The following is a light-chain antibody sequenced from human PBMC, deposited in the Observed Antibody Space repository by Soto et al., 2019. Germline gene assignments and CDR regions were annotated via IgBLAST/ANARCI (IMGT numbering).Light chain of an antibody. CDR1: VLAKKY. CDR3: YSAADNNAV. CDR2: KDS. J-gene: IGLJ2*01. V-gene: IGLV3-27*01. Sequence: SYELTQPSSVSVSPGQTARITCSGDVLAKKYARWFQQKPGQAPVLVICKDSERPSGTPERFSGSSSGTTVTLTITGAQVXXXXXYYCYSAADNNAVFGGGTKLTVL.